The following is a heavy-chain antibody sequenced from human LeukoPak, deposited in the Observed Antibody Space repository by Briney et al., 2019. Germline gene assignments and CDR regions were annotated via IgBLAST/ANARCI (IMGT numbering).Heavy chain of an antibody. CDR1: GFSFSDFF. Sequence: PGGSLRLSCAVSGFSFSDFFMDWVRQAPGKGLEWIGRSRNKGNNYAAEYAASVKGRFTISRDDSKDSLYLQLSSLKTEDTAVYYCTRENYWNLDYWGQGTLVTVSS. J-gene: IGHJ4*02. D-gene: IGHD1-1*01. V-gene: IGHV3-72*01. CDR2: SRNKGNNYAA. CDR3: TRENYWNLDY.